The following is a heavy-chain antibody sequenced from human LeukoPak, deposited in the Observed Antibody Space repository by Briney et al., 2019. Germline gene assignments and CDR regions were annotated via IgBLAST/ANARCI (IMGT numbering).Heavy chain of an antibody. Sequence: PGGSLRLSCAASGFTFSSYAMHWVRQAPGKGLEYVSAISSNGGSTYYANSVKGRFTISRDNSKNTLYLQMGSLRAEDMAVYYCARGSRGYYYYYMDVWGKGTTVTVSS. J-gene: IGHJ6*03. D-gene: IGHD5-12*01. CDR1: GFTFSSYA. V-gene: IGHV3-64*01. CDR3: ARGSRGYYYYYMDV. CDR2: ISSNGGST.